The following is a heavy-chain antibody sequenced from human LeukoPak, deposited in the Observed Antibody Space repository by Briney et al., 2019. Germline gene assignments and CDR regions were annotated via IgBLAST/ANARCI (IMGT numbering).Heavy chain of an antibody. CDR1: GYTFTGYY. Sequence: ASVKVSCKASGYTFTGYYIHWVRQAPGQGLEWMGWISPNSGGTNYAQKFQGRVTMTRDTSINTAYMELSRLRSDDTAVYYCARAGSSPVTLFQRHYYMDVWGKGTTVTVSS. CDR3: ARAGSSPVTLFQRHYYMDV. D-gene: IGHD6-13*01. CDR2: ISPNSGGT. V-gene: IGHV1-2*02. J-gene: IGHJ6*03.